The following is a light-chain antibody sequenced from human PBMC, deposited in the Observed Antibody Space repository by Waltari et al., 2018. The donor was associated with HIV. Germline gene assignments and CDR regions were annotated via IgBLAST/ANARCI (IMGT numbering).Light chain of an antibody. CDR3: QQYYTIRPT. CDR1: RTFFDSSDNQNY. V-gene: IGKV4-1*01. Sequence: DILMTQSPTSLAGSLGERATIPCRSSRTFFDSSDNQNYLAWYQQKPGQSPKVLIYWASTRETGVPDRFSGSGSGTDFTLTISGLQAADVALYYCQQYYTIRPTFGGGTKVEIK. CDR2: WAS. J-gene: IGKJ4*01.